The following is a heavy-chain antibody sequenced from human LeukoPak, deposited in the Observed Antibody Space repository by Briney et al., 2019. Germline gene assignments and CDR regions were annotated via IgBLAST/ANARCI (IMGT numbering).Heavy chain of an antibody. CDR3: AASITMIDDALDM. J-gene: IGHJ3*02. V-gene: IGHV3-23*01. CDR1: GFTFSSNA. CDR2: ISNSGGTT. D-gene: IGHD3-22*01. Sequence: GGSLRLSCAASGFTFSSNAMNWVRQAPGKGLEWVSAISNSGGTTLYADSVRGRFIISRDNSKNTLYLQMSSLRAEDTAVYYRAASITMIDDALDMWGQGTMITVSS.